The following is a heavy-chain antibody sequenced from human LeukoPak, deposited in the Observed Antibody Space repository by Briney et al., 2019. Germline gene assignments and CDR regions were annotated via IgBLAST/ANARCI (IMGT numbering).Heavy chain of an antibody. CDR2: IGKAGDT. CDR3: VRDPSGHGLDV. J-gene: IGHJ6*02. CDR1: GFTFSSYD. V-gene: IGHV3-13*04. Sequence: GRSLRLSCAASGFTFSSYDMHWVRQGTGKGLEWVSGIGKAGDTYYAGSVKGRFTISRENAKNSLYLQMNSLRAGDTAVYYCVRDPSGHGLDVWGQGTTVTVSS. D-gene: IGHD3-10*01.